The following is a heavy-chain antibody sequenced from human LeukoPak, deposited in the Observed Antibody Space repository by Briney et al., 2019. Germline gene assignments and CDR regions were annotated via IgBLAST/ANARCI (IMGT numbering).Heavy chain of an antibody. J-gene: IGHJ4*02. CDR1: GGTFSSYA. Sequence: GSSVKLSCKASGGTFSSYAISWVRQAPGQGLEWMGRIIPILGIANYAQKFQGRVTITADKSTSTAYMELSSLRSEDTAVYYCARGKAEVDSPHDYWGQGTLVTVSS. CDR3: ARGKAEVDSPHDY. CDR2: IIPILGIA. V-gene: IGHV1-69*04. D-gene: IGHD5-12*01.